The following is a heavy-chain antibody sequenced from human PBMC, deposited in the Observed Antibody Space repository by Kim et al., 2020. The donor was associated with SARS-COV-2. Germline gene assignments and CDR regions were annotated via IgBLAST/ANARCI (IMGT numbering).Heavy chain of an antibody. J-gene: IGHJ4*02. D-gene: IGHD1-1*01. CDR3: AKAHGAAGTEEGYYFDY. V-gene: IGHV3-9*01. Sequence: GGSLRLSCAASGFTFGDYVMHWVRQAPGKGLEWVSGISWNSGSIGYADSVKGRFTISRDNAKNSLYLQMNSLRAEDTALYYCAKAHGAAGTEEGYYFDYWGQGTLVTVSS. CDR2: ISWNSGSI. CDR1: GFTFGDYV.